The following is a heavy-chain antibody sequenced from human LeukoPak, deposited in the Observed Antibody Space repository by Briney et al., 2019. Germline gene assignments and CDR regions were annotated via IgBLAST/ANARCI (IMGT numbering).Heavy chain of an antibody. CDR1: GFTFSSYG. CDR2: ISGSGGST. CDR3: ARDLGVLWPDAFDI. V-gene: IGHV3-23*01. D-gene: IGHD3-10*01. J-gene: IGHJ3*02. Sequence: PGGSLRLSCAASGFTFSSYGMSWVRQAPGKGLEWVSAISGSGGSTYYADSVKGRFTISRDNAKNSLYLQMNSLRAEDTALYYCARDLGVLWPDAFDIWGQGTMVTVSS.